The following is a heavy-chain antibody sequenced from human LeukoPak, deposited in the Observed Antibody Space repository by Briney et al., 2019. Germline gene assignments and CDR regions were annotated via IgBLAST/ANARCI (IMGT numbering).Heavy chain of an antibody. CDR2: MNPNSGNT. D-gene: IGHD6-13*01. V-gene: IGHV1-8*01. Sequence: ASVKASCKASGYTFTSYDINWVRQATGQGLEWMGWMNPNSGNTGYAQKFQGRVTMTRNTSISTAYMELSSLRSEDTAVYYCVRGPPRIAAAGIDYWGQGTLVTVSS. CDR1: GYTFTSYD. J-gene: IGHJ4*02. CDR3: VRGPPRIAAAGIDY.